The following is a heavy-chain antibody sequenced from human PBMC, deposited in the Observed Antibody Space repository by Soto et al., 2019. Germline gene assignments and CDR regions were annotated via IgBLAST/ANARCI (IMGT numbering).Heavy chain of an antibody. CDR1: GGSFSGYY. V-gene: IGHV4-34*01. Sequence: SETLSLTCAVYGGSFSGYYWSWIRQPPGKGLEWIGEINHSGSTNYNPSLKSRVTISVDTSKNQFSLKLSSVTAADTAVYYCARDEGIAVGFFDYWGQGTLVTVYS. CDR3: ARDEGIAVGFFDY. CDR2: INHSGST. D-gene: IGHD6-19*01. J-gene: IGHJ4*02.